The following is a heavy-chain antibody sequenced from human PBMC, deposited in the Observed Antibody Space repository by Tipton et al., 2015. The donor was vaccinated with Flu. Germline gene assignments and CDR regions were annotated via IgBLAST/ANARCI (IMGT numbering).Heavy chain of an antibody. J-gene: IGHJ4*02. D-gene: IGHD6-19*01. CDR1: GFTFSTYN. CDR2: IGGGGATT. CDR3: ARVIPEFVAGLSY. Sequence: AVSGFTFSTYNMNWVRQAPGKGLEWVSAIGGGGATTYFADSVKGRFTISRDNIRNTLYLQMNSLRAEDTAIYYCARVIPEFVAGLSYWGQGTLVSVSS. V-gene: IGHV3-23*01.